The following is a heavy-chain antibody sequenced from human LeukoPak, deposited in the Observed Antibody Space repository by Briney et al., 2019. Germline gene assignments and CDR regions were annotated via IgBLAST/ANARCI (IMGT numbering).Heavy chain of an antibody. D-gene: IGHD3-10*01. CDR3: AKDLWFGELLDAFDI. J-gene: IGHJ3*02. CDR1: GFTFSSYG. V-gene: IGHV3-30*18. CDR2: ISYDGSNK. Sequence: GGSLRLSCAASGFTFSSYGMHWVRQAPGKGLEWVAVISYDGSNKYYADSVKGRFTISRDNSKNTPYLQMNSLRAEDTAVYYCAKDLWFGELLDAFDIWGQGTMVTVSS.